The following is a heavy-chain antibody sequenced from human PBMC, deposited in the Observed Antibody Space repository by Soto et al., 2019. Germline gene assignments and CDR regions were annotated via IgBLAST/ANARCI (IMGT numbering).Heavy chain of an antibody. CDR1: GYTFSTYA. D-gene: IGHD1-1*01. CDR3: ARGTGMEENYFYYGLDI. Sequence: QVQVVQSGAEVKKPGASVKVSCKASGYTFSTYAMHWVRQAPGQSLEWMGWLNGGTGQTRYSQKFQDRVIITRDTSASTGYMELSSLTSEDTAVYYCARGTGMEENYFYYGLDIWGQGTTVTVSS. V-gene: IGHV1-3*01. J-gene: IGHJ6*02. CDR2: LNGGTGQT.